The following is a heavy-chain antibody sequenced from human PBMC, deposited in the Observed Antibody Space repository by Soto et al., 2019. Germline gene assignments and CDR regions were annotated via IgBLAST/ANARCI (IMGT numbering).Heavy chain of an antibody. CDR3: ARRDRSGFSYWLDT. V-gene: IGHV4-31*03. CDR2: IYFSGTT. CDR1: GCSISSGDYY. Sequence: PXETLSLTCTVAGCSISSGDYYWSWIRQHPGKGLEWIGTIYFSGTTYYNPSLKSRVTISVDTSKNQFSLNLSSVTAADTAVYYCARRDRSGFSYWLDTWGQGTLVTVSS. D-gene: IGHD3-22*01. J-gene: IGHJ5*02.